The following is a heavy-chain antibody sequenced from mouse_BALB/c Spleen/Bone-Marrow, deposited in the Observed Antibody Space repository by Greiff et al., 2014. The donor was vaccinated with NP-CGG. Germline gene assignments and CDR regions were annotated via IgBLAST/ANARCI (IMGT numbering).Heavy chain of an antibody. CDR2: IWAGGST. Sequence: QVQPKESGPGLVAPSQSLSISCTVSGFSLTSYGVHWVRQPPGQGLEWLGAIWAGGSTNYNSALMSRLTISKDNSKSQVFLKMNSLQTDDTAMYYCAREGRGYYGSSGAAMDYWGQGTKVTVSS. CDR3: AREGRGYYGSSGAAMDY. J-gene: IGHJ4*01. CDR1: GFSLTSYG. V-gene: IGHV2-9*02. D-gene: IGHD1-1*01.